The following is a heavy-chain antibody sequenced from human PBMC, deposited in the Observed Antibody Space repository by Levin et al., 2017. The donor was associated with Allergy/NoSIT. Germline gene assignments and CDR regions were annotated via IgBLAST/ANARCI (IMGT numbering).Heavy chain of an antibody. D-gene: IGHD2-15*01. CDR1: GYTFTGYY. Sequence: GESLKISCKASGYTFTGYYMHWVRQAPGQGLEWMGWINPNSGGTNYAQKFQGRVTMTRDTSISTAYMELSRLRSDDTAVYYCARDWTPLGYCSGGSCFPDYWGQGTLVTVSS. J-gene: IGHJ4*02. CDR3: ARDWTPLGYCSGGSCFPDY. CDR2: INPNSGGT. V-gene: IGHV1-2*02.